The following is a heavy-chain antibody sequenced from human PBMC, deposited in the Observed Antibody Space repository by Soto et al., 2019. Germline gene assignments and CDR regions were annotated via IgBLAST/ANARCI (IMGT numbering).Heavy chain of an antibody. D-gene: IGHD3-3*01. Sequence: ASVKVSCKASGYTFTSYDINWVRQATGQGLEWMGWMNPNSGNTGYAQKFQGRVTMTRNTSISTAYMKLSSLRSEDTAVYYCARGITIFGVVPGWGQGTQVTVSS. J-gene: IGHJ4*02. CDR2: MNPNSGNT. CDR3: ARGITIFGVVPG. V-gene: IGHV1-8*01. CDR1: GYTFTSYD.